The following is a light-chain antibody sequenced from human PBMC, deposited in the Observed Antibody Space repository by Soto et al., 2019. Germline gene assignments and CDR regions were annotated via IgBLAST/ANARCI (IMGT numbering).Light chain of an antibody. V-gene: IGKV1-5*03. CDR3: QQYDSDSYT. CDR2: KAS. CDR1: QDVSQW. J-gene: IGKJ2*01. Sequence: DIQMTQSPSTLSASVGDRVIITCRASQDVSQWLAWYQQKPGKAPKLLIYKASQLESGVPSRSSGRGSGTEFTLTIRDLQPDDFATYFCQQYDSDSYTFGQGTKVDIK.